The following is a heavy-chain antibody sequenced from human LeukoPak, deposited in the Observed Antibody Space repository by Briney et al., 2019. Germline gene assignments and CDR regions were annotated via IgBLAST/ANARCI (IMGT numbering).Heavy chain of an antibody. CDR3: ATHRTSDWYGARDAFDF. V-gene: IGHV5-51*01. Sequence: GASLHISCQASGYRFTSHWIGWVRQMPGKGLEWMGIIYPDDSDTRYNPSFQGQVTISADRSTNTAYLEWSSLKASDTAIYFCATHRTSDWYGARDAFDFWGQGTMVTVSS. D-gene: IGHD3-9*01. J-gene: IGHJ3*01. CDR1: GYRFTSHW. CDR2: IYPDDSDT.